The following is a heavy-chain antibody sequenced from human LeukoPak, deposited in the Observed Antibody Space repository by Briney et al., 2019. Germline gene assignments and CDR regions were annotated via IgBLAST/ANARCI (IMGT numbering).Heavy chain of an antibody. J-gene: IGHJ4*02. Sequence: GGSLRLSCAASGFTFSSYAMSWVRQAPGKGLEWVSAISGSGGSTYYADSVKGRFTISRDNSKNTLYLQMNSLRVEDTAVYYCAYGMGLLWFGELAYWGQGTLVTVSS. D-gene: IGHD3-10*01. V-gene: IGHV3-23*01. CDR2: ISGSGGST. CDR3: AYGMGLLWFGELAY. CDR1: GFTFSSYA.